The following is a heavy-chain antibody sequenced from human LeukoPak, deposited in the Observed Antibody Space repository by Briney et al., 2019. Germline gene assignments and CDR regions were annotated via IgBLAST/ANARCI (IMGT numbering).Heavy chain of an antibody. D-gene: IGHD2-8*01. CDR1: GFTFSSYW. CDR3: PRSNNAGFDY. CDR2: IKQDGSEK. V-gene: IGHV3-7*01. J-gene: IGHJ4*02. Sequence: PGGSLRPSCAASGFTFSSYWMSWVRQAPGKGLEWVANIKQDGSEKYYVDSVMGRFTISRDNPKNSLYLQMNSLRAEDTALYYCPRSNNAGFDYWGQGTLVTVSS.